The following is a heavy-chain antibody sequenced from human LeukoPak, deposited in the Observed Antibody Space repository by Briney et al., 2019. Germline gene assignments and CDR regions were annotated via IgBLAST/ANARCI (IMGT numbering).Heavy chain of an antibody. Sequence: GGSLRLSCAASGFTFSSYGMSWVRQAPGKGLEWVSAISGSGGGTYYADSVKGRFTISRDNSKNTVSLQMNSLRADDTAVYHCAKGGPSSYFEYWGQGILVTVSS. V-gene: IGHV3-23*01. CDR2: ISGSGGGT. D-gene: IGHD6-6*01. J-gene: IGHJ4*02. CDR1: GFTFSSYG. CDR3: AKGGPSSYFEY.